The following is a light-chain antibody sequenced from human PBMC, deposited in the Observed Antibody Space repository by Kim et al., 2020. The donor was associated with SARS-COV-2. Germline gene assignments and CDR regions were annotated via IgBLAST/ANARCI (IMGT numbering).Light chain of an antibody. J-gene: IGKJ3*01. CDR3: QKYNSAPL. CDR2: AAS. V-gene: IGKV1-27*01. CDR1: QGISNY. Sequence: SAAVRDIVTITCREIQGISNYLAWYQHKPGTVPKLLIYAASTLQSGVPSRFSGSGSGTDFTLTISSLQPEDVETYYCQKYNSAPLFGPGTKVDIK.